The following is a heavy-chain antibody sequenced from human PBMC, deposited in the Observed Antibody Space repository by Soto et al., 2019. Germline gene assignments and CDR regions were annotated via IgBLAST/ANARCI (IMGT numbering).Heavy chain of an antibody. CDR3: ARDFGVTTGTNYYYYGMDV. CDR2: ISCDGSNK. Sequence: QVQLVGSGGGVVQPGRALRLSCEASGFTFSSYAMHWVRRAPGKGREWVAVISCDGSNKYYADSVRGRFTISRDNSKNTLDLQMNSLRAEDTAVYYCARDFGVTTGTNYYYYGMDVWGQGTTVTVSS. V-gene: IGHV3-30-3*01. CDR1: GFTFSSYA. D-gene: IGHD1-1*01. J-gene: IGHJ6*02.